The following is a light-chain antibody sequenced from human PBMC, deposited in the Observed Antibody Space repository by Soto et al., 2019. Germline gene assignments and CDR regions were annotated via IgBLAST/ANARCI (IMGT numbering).Light chain of an antibody. V-gene: IGKV3-15*01. CDR3: QKYNNWPTWT. Sequence: EIVMTKSPATLSVSPGESSTLSCRASQSVSSNLAWYQQKPGQAPRLLIYGASTRATGIPARFSGSGSGTEFTLTISSLQSEDLAVYYCQKYNNWPTWTFGDGSKVDIK. J-gene: IGKJ1*01. CDR1: QSVSSN. CDR2: GAS.